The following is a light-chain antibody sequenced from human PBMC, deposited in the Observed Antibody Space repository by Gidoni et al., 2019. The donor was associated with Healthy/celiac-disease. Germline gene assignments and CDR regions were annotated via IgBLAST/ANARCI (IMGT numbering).Light chain of an antibody. CDR2: AAS. J-gene: IGKJ1*01. Sequence: AIRMPHSPSSLSASTGDRVTITCRVSQGISSYLAWYQQKPGKAPKLLIYAASTLQSGVPSRFIGSGSGTDLTLTISCLQSEEFATYYCQQYYSYPPTFGQGTKVEIK. V-gene: IGKV1-8*01. CDR3: QQYYSYPPT. CDR1: QGISSY.